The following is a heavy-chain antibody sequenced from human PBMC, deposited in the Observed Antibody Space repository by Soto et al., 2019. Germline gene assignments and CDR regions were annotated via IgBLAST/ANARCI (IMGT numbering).Heavy chain of an antibody. CDR2: IIPLFGTA. CDR3: ARDGTLYDSTAYYYLY. D-gene: IGHD3-22*01. V-gene: IGHV1-69*13. Sequence: SVKVSCKASGGTFSSYGINWVRQAPGQGLEWMGGIIPLFGTANYAQKFQGRVTITADDSTSTAYMELSSLRSEDTAVYYCARDGTLYDSTAYYYLYWGQGTLVTVSS. J-gene: IGHJ4*02. CDR1: GGTFSSYG.